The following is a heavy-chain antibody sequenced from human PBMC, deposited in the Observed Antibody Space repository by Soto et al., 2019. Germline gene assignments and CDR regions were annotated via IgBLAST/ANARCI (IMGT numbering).Heavy chain of an antibody. CDR2: ISSNGVGT. CDR3: ARRARPDFYYMDV. CDR1: GFTFSNFA. J-gene: IGHJ6*03. D-gene: IGHD6-6*01. Sequence: GGSLRLSCAASGFTFSNFAMFWVRQAPGKGLEYVSGISSNGVGTYYANSVQGRFTISRDNSKNTVYLQMGSLRPEDMAVYYCARRARPDFYYMDVWGKGTTVTVSS. V-gene: IGHV3-64*01.